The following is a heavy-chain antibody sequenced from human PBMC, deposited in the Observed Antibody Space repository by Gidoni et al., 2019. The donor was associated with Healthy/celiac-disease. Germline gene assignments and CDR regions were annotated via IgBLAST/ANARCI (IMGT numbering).Heavy chain of an antibody. CDR2: ISYDGSQK. Sequence: QVQLVASGGGVVQPGSSLRRSCAASGFTFRSDGMHWVRQAPGKGLEWVAVISYDGSQKYYADSVKGRFTISRDNSKNTLYLQMNSLRAEDTALYYFAKNYGDYSPSPPSYYYYYGMDVWGQGTTVTVSS. J-gene: IGHJ6*02. D-gene: IGHD4-17*01. CDR3: AKNYGDYSPSPPSYYYYYGMDV. CDR1: GFTFRSDG. V-gene: IGHV3-30*18.